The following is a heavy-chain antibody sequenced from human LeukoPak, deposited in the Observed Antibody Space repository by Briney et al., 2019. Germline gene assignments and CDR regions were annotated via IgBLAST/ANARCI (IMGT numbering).Heavy chain of an antibody. CDR2: IRSKAYGGTT. D-gene: IGHD3-16*01. V-gene: IGHV3-49*04. CDR3: TRAHNDYIWGSLSCAFDI. Sequence: RSLRLSCTASGFTFGDSAVSWVRQAPRKGLEWVGFIRSKAYGGTTEYAASVKGRFSISRDDSKSIAYLQMNSLRTEDTAIYYCTRAHNDYIWGSLSCAFDIWGQGTTVTVSS. J-gene: IGHJ3*02. CDR1: GFTFGDSA.